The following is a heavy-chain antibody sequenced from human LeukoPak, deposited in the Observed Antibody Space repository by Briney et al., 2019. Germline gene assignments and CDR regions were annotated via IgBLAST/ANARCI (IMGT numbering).Heavy chain of an antibody. CDR2: ISASGIST. J-gene: IGHJ4*02. CDR3: AKGDNDILTGYYNSFDY. Sequence: PGGSLRLSCAASGFTFNNYAMSWVRQAPGKGLEWVSTISASGISTYYSDSVKGRFTISRDNFKNTLYLQMNSLRAEDTAVYYCAKGDNDILTGYYNSFDYWGQGTLVTVSS. D-gene: IGHD3-9*01. CDR1: GFTFNNYA. V-gene: IGHV3-23*01.